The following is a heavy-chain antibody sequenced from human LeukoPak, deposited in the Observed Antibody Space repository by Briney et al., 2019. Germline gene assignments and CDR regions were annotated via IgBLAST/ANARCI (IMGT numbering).Heavy chain of an antibody. J-gene: IGHJ4*02. Sequence: GGSLRLSCAASGFTFSSYAMSWVRQAPGKGLERVSAISGSGGSTYYADSVKGRFTISRDNSKNTLYLQMNSLRAEDTAVYYCAKAATMHYYGSGSFDYWGQGTLVTVSS. D-gene: IGHD3-10*01. CDR2: ISGSGGST. CDR1: GFTFSSYA. CDR3: AKAATMHYYGSGSFDY. V-gene: IGHV3-23*01.